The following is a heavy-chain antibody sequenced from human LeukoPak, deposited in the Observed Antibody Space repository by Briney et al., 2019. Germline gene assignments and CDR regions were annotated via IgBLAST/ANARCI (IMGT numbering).Heavy chain of an antibody. CDR1: GFTFSNYY. V-gene: IGHV3-7*01. Sequence: GGSLRLSCAASGFTFSNYYMSWVRQAPGKGLEWVANIKQDGSDKSYVDSVKGRFTISRDNAENSLYLQMNSLRAEDTAMYFCARDREVGATIHDYWGQGTLVTVSS. J-gene: IGHJ4*02. D-gene: IGHD1-26*01. CDR2: IKQDGSDK. CDR3: ARDREVGATIHDY.